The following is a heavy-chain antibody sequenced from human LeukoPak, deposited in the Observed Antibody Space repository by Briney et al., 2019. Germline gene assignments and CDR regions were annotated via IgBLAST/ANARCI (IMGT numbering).Heavy chain of an antibody. CDR1: GGSISSSSYY. Sequence: SETLSFTCSVSGGSISSSSYYWGWIRQPPGKGLEWIGSIYYSGSSYYNPSLKSRVTISVHTSKNQFSLKLSSVTAADTAVYYCARDVDTATDYFDYWGQGTLVTVSS. V-gene: IGHV4-39*02. J-gene: IGHJ4*02. CDR3: ARDVDTATDYFDY. CDR2: IYYSGSS. D-gene: IGHD5-18*01.